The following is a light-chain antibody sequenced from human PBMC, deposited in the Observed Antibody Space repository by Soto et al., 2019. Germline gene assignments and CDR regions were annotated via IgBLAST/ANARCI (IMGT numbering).Light chain of an antibody. CDR3: SSFTTTDILV. Sequence: QSVLTQSASVSGSLGQSITISCTGTSGDVGAYNFVSWFQHYPGKAPKIILYDVISRPSGVSNRFSGSKSGNTATLTISGLQAEDEANYYCSSFTTTDILVLGGGTKLTVL. V-gene: IGLV2-14*03. CDR2: DVI. J-gene: IGLJ3*02. CDR1: SGDVGAYNF.